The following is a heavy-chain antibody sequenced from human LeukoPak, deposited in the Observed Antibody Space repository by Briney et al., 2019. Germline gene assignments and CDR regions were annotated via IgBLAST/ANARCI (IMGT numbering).Heavy chain of an antibody. CDR2: IYSGGST. Sequence: GGSLRLSCAASGFTFSSYSMSWVRQAPGKGLEWVSVIYSGGSTYYADSVKGRFTISRDNSKNTLHLQMNSLRAEDTAVHYCARGPNFDYWGQGTLVTVSS. CDR3: ARGPNFDY. V-gene: IGHV3-66*01. J-gene: IGHJ4*02. CDR1: GFTFSSYS.